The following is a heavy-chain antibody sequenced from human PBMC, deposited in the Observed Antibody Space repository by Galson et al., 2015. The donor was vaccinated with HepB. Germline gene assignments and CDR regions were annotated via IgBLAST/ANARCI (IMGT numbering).Heavy chain of an antibody. V-gene: IGHV6-1*01. Sequence: CAISGDSVSSTSAAWNWIRQSPSRGLEWLGRTYYRSKWYNDYAVSVKSRITINPDTSKNQFSLQLNSVTPEDTAVYYCARDQSSSTGDAFDYWGQGTLVTVSS. CDR3: ARDQSSSTGDAFDY. D-gene: IGHD7-27*01. CDR1: GDSVSSTSAA. J-gene: IGHJ4*02. CDR2: TYYRSKWYN.